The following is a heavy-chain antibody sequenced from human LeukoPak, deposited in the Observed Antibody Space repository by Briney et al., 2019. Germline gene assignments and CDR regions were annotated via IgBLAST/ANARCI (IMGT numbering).Heavy chain of an antibody. J-gene: IGHJ5*02. V-gene: IGHV4-34*01. CDR2: INHSGST. Sequence: PSETLSLTCAVYGGSFSGYYWSWIRQPPGKGLEWIGEINHSGSTNYNPSLKSRVTISVDTSKNQFSLKLSSVTAADTAVYYCARGRSIDSSSLRWFDPWGQGTLVTVSS. D-gene: IGHD6-13*01. CDR1: GGSFSGYY. CDR3: ARGRSIDSSSLRWFDP.